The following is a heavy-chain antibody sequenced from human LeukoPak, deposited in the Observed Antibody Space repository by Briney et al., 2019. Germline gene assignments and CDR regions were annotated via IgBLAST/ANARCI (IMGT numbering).Heavy chain of an antibody. CDR2: ISSNGGTT. J-gene: IGHJ6*02. V-gene: IGHV3-64D*06. CDR3: VEGEGYGMDV. Sequence: PGGSLRLSCAASTFALSRYAMHWVRQAPGKGLEYVSGISSNGGTTYYADSVKGRFTISRDNSKNTLYLQMSSLRAEDTAVYYCVEGEGYGMDVWGQGTTVTVSS. CDR1: TFALSRYA. D-gene: IGHD1-26*01.